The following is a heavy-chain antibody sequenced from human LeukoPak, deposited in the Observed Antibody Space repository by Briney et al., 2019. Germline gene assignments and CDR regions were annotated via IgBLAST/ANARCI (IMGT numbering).Heavy chain of an antibody. CDR1: GFTFTSYW. J-gene: IGHJ6*02. CDR3: ARGRYYGMDV. Sequence: PGGSLRLSCAAYGFTFTSYWMHWVRQAPGKGLVWVSRVNSDGSSTTYADSVKGRFTISRDNAKNTLYLQMNSLRAEDTAVYYCARGRYYGMDVWGQGTTVTVSS. CDR2: VNSDGSST. V-gene: IGHV3-74*01.